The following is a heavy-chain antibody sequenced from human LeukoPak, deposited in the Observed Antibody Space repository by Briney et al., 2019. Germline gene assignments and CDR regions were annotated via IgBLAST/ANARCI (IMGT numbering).Heavy chain of an antibody. CDR2: IYYSGST. CDR1: GGSISSGGYY. D-gene: IGHD3-10*01. V-gene: IGHV4-61*08. J-gene: IGHJ4*02. Sequence: SETLSLTCTVSGGSISSGGYYWSWIRQPPGKGLEWIGYIYYSGSTNYNPSLKSRVTISVDTSKNQFSLKLSSVTAADTAVYYCARSSPSYFDYWGQGTLVTVSS. CDR3: ARSSPSYFDY.